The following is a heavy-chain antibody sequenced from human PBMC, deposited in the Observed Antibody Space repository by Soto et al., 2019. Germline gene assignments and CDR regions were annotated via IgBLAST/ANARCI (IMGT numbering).Heavy chain of an antibody. CDR3: AKEVYDCRGGSCWRSVGY. CDR1: GFTISDSA. D-gene: IGHD2-15*01. Sequence: EVQLLESGGGLVQPGGSLRLSCAASGFTISDSAMNWVRQAPGKGLEWVSGIRGRGTTTYYADSVKGRFTISRDNSKSTVYLQMNSVTVEDTAVYYCAKEVYDCRGGSCWRSVGYWGQGTLVTVSS. CDR2: IRGRGTTT. V-gene: IGHV3-23*01. J-gene: IGHJ4*02.